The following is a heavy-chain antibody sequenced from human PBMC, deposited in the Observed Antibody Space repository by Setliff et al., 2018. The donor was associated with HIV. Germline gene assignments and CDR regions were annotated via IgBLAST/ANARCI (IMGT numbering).Heavy chain of an antibody. CDR1: GFAFNNYW. J-gene: IGHJ5*02. Sequence: PGGSLRLSCAASGFAFNNYWMTWVRQAPGKVLEWVANIKQDGSDKYYVDSVKGRLTISRDNAKNALYLQMNSLRDEDTAVYYCARAVAENWFDTWGRGTLVTVSS. CDR2: IKQDGSDK. CDR3: ARAVAENWFDT. V-gene: IGHV3-7*01. D-gene: IGHD6-19*01.